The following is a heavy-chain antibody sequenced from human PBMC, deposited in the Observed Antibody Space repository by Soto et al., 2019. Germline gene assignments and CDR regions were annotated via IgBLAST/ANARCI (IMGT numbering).Heavy chain of an antibody. CDR3: AKAPLVGATSPWDY. J-gene: IGHJ4*02. Sequence: GGSLRLSCAASGFTFSGSAMHWVRQASGKGLEWVARIRSKAYSYATAYAESVKGRFTISRDDSKNTAYLQMNSLKSEDTAVYYCAKAPLVGATSPWDYWGQGTLVTVSS. CDR2: IRSKAYSYAT. D-gene: IGHD1-26*01. V-gene: IGHV3-73*01. CDR1: GFTFSGSA.